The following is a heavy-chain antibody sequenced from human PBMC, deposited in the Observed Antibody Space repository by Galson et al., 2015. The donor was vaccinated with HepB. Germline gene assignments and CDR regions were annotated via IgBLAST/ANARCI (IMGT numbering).Heavy chain of an antibody. Sequence: SLRLSCAGSGFTFGDYAMNWVRQAPGKGLEWVGFIRSKAKGGTTEYAASVKGRFTISRDDSKSIAYLQMNSLKTEDTAVYYCSRDLAAHRVVVGFDYWGQGTLVTVSS. V-gene: IGHV3-49*04. J-gene: IGHJ4*02. D-gene: IGHD2-2*01. CDR3: SRDLAAHRVVVGFDY. CDR1: GFTFGDYA. CDR2: IRSKAKGGTT.